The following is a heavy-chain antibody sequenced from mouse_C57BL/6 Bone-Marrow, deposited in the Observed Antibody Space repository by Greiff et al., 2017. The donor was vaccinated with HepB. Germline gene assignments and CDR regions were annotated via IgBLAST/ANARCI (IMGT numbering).Heavy chain of an antibody. V-gene: IGHV1-55*01. Sequence: QVQLQQPGAELVKPGASVKMSCKASGYTFTSYWITWVKQRPGQGLEWIGDIYPGSGSTNYNEKFKSKATLTVDTSSSTAYMQLSSLTSEASAVYYCARDHYYGSRGAYWGQGTLVTVSA. CDR2: IYPGSGST. CDR1: GYTFTSYW. J-gene: IGHJ3*01. D-gene: IGHD1-1*01. CDR3: ARDHYYGSRGAY.